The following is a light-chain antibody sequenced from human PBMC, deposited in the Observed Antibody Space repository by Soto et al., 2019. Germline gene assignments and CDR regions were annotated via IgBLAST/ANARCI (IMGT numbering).Light chain of an antibody. CDR1: SSNIGSNY. J-gene: IGLJ3*02. CDR2: RNY. Sequence: QSVLSQSPSASGTPGQRVTISCSGSSSNIGSNYVFWYQQLPGTAPKVLMYRNYQRPSGVPDRFSGSKSGSSASLAISGLRSEDEADYYCAAWDDSLRGWVFGGGTKLTVL. CDR3: AAWDDSLRGWV. V-gene: IGLV1-47*01.